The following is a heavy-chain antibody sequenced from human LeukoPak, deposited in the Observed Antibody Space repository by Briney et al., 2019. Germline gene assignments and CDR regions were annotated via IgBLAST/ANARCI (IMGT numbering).Heavy chain of an antibody. D-gene: IGHD3/OR15-3a*01. Sequence: GGSLRLSCAVSGFRVSDYYMSWVRQAPGKGLEWVGLIRDSGEAFYADFARGRFAISRDESEDTLYLQMNSLRVEDTAVYFCARDRTANQDWVEFDPWGQGTPVIVSS. CDR2: IRDSGEA. CDR1: GFRVSDYY. V-gene: IGHV3-66*03. J-gene: IGHJ5*02. CDR3: ARDRTANQDWVEFDP.